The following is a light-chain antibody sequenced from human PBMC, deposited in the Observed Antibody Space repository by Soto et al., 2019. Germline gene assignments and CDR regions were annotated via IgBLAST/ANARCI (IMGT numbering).Light chain of an antibody. J-gene: IGKJ4*01. CDR2: DTS. V-gene: IGKV3-11*01. CDR3: LQRSKWPLT. CDR1: QSVSSY. Sequence: EIVLTQSPATLSLSPGERATLXCRASQSVSSYLAWYQQKPGQAPRLLIYDTSNRATGIPARFSGSGSGPDFTLTISSLEPEDFAVYYCLQRSKWPLTFGGGTKVEI.